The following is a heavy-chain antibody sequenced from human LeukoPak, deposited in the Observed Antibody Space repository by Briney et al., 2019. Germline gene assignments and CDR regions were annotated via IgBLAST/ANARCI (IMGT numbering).Heavy chain of an antibody. CDR3: TTRTDLYDY. V-gene: IGHV3-15*01. J-gene: IGHJ4*02. Sequence: GGSLRLSCAASGFTFSNAWMSWVRQAPGMGLDWVGRIRSKTDGGTIDYAAPVKGRFVISRDDSRDTLYLQMNSLRIEDTAMYYCTTRTDLYDYWGQGILVTVSP. CDR2: IRSKTDGGTI. CDR1: GFTFSNAW.